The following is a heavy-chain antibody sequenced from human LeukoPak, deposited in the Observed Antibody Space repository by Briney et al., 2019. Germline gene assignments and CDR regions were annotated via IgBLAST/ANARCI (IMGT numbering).Heavy chain of an antibody. CDR1: GFTFSSYS. D-gene: IGHD2-8*01. V-gene: IGHV3-21*01. J-gene: IGHJ4*02. Sequence: GGSLRLSCAASGFTFSSYSMNWVRQAPGKGLEWVSSISSSSSYIYYADSVKGRFTISRDNAKNSLYLQMNSLRAEDTAVYYCAIYCTNGVCYTEDFDYRGQGTLVTVSS. CDR2: ISSSSSYI. CDR3: AIYCTNGVCYTEDFDY.